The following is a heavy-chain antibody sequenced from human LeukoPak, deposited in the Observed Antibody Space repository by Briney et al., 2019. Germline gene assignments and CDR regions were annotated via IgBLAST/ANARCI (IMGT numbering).Heavy chain of an antibody. J-gene: IGHJ4*02. V-gene: IGHV3-48*01. D-gene: IGHD5-18*01. CDR3: ARDLGYSYEYYFDY. Sequence: PGGSLRLSCAASGFTFSSYSMNWVRQAPGKGLEWVSYISSSSSTIYYADSVKGRFTISRDNAKNSLYLQMNSLRAEDTAVYYCARDLGYSYEYYFDYWGQGTLVTVSS. CDR2: ISSSSSTI. CDR1: GFTFSSYS.